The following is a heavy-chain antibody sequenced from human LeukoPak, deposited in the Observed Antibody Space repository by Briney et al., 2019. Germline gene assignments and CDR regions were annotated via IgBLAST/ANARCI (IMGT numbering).Heavy chain of an antibody. V-gene: IGHV4-59*08. CDR2: FYYSGST. CDR3: ARGTTPISWFDP. D-gene: IGHD1-7*01. CDR1: GGSISSYF. Sequence: SETLSLTCTVSGGSISSYFWSWIRQPPGKGLEWIGYFYYSGSTNFSPSLKSRVTISVDTSKNQFSLKLSSVTAADTAVYYCARGTTPISWFDPWGQRTLVTVSS. J-gene: IGHJ5*02.